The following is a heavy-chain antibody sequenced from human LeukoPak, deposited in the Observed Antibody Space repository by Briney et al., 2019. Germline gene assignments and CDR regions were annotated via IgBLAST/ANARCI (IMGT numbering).Heavy chain of an antibody. Sequence: GGSLRLSCAASGFTFSSYGMHWVRQAPGKGLEWVAFIRYDGSNKYYADSVKGRFTISRDNSKNTLYLQMNSLRAEDTAAYYCAKDYYYGSGSPFDYWGQGTLVTVSS. CDR3: AKDYYYGSGSPFDY. D-gene: IGHD3-10*01. CDR2: IRYDGSNK. CDR1: GFTFSSYG. J-gene: IGHJ4*02. V-gene: IGHV3-30*02.